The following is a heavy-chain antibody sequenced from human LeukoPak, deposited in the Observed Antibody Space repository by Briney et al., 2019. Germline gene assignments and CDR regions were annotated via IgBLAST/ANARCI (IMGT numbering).Heavy chain of an antibody. CDR2: IKQDGSEK. V-gene: IGHV3-7*01. J-gene: IGHJ4*02. D-gene: IGHD1-26*01. Sequence: PGGSLRLSCAASGFTFSSYWMSWVRQAPGKGLEWVANIKQDGSEKYYVDSVKGRFTISRDNAKNSLYLQMNSLGAEDTAVYYCARDKRSYYPYPYYFDYWGQGTLVTVSS. CDR1: GFTFSSYW. CDR3: ARDKRSYYPYPYYFDY.